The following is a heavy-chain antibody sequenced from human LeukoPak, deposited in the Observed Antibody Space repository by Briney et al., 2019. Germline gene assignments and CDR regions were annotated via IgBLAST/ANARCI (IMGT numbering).Heavy chain of an antibody. J-gene: IGHJ4*02. Sequence: GSLRLSCAASRFTLSTYWMSWVRQAPGKGLEWVAHIKQDGSQEYYVDSVKGRFTISRDSAKNSLYLQMNSLRAEDTAVYYCARGVPYDSWSGPHYSDYWGQGILVTVSS. D-gene: IGHD3-3*01. CDR3: ARGVPYDSWSGPHYSDY. CDR2: IKQDGSQE. V-gene: IGHV3-7*01. CDR1: RFTLSTYW.